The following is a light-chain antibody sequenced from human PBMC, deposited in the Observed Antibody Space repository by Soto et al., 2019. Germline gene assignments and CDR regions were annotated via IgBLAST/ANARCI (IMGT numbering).Light chain of an antibody. CDR1: INDIGAYDY. J-gene: IGLJ1*01. CDR2: DVT. V-gene: IGLV2-14*03. CDR3: YSYTISSILRV. Sequence: SVLSQLSSVCGSPGQAVTISCTGTINDIGAYDYVSWYQQHPGKAPKLIIYDVTYRPSGVSHRFYGSKSGSTASLTISGLQAEDAADYYFYSYTISSILRVFGTGTKVTVL.